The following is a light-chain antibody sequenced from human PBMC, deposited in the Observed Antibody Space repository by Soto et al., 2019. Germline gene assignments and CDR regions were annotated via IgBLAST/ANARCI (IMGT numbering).Light chain of an antibody. CDR3: QQYNSYLLT. CDR2: KAS. Sequence: TTCRASQSISSWLAWYQQKPGKAPKLLIYKASSLESGVPSRFSGSGSGTEFTLTISSLQPDDFATYYCQQYNSYLLTFGGGTKVDIK. J-gene: IGKJ4*01. CDR1: QSISSW. V-gene: IGKV1-5*03.